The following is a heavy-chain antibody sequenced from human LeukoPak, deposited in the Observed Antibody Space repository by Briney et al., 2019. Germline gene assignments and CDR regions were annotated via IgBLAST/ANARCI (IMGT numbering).Heavy chain of an antibody. CDR3: ARVKILTGYPNWFDP. J-gene: IGHJ5*02. CDR2: IIPIFGTA. CDR1: GGTFSSYA. V-gene: IGHV1-69*13. Sequence: ASVKVSCKASGGTFSSYAISGVRQAPGQGLEWMGGIIPIFGTANYAQKFQGRVTITADESTSTAYMELSSLRSEDTAVYYCARVKILTGYPNWFDPWGQGTLVTVS. D-gene: IGHD3-9*01.